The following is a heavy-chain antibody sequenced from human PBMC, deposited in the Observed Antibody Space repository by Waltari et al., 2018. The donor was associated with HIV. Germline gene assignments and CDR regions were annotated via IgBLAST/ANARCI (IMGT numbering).Heavy chain of an antibody. J-gene: IGHJ6*02. CDR2: FEPEDGET. V-gene: IGHV1-24*01. Sequence: QVQLVQSGAEVKKPGASVKVSCKVSGYTLTELSMHWVRQAPGKGLEWMGGFEPEDGETIYAQKFQGRVTMTEDTSTDTAYMELSSLRSEDTAVYYCATGGGIVVVTANDYYYGMDVWGQGTTVTVSS. D-gene: IGHD2-21*02. CDR1: GYTLTELS. CDR3: ATGGGIVVVTANDYYYGMDV.